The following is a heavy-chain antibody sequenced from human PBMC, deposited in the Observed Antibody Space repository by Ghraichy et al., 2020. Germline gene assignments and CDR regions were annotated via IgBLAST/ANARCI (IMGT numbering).Heavy chain of an antibody. Sequence: ASVKVSCKASGYTFTSYYMHWVRQAPGQGLEWMGIINPSGGSTSYAQKFQGRVTMTRDTSTSTVYMELSSLRSEDTAVYYWARGSFPGGDSVYGMDVWGQGTTVTVSS. CDR2: INPSGGST. J-gene: IGHJ6*02. D-gene: IGHD4-17*01. V-gene: IGHV1-46*01. CDR1: GYTFTSYY. CDR3: ARGSFPGGDSVYGMDV.